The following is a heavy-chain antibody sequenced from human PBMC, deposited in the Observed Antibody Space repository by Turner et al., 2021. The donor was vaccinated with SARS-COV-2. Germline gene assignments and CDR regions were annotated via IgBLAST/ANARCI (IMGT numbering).Heavy chain of an antibody. CDR2: ISYDGSNK. CDR3: ALSPGGYSSSWYYFDY. V-gene: IGHV3-30-3*01. Sequence: QVQLVESGGGVVQPGRSRRLSCAASGFTFSNYAMHWVRQAPGKGLEWLALISYDGSNKYYADSVKGRFTISRDNSKNTLYLQMNSLRAEDTAVYYCALSPGGYSSSWYYFDYWGQGTLVTVSS. CDR1: GFTFSNYA. J-gene: IGHJ4*02. D-gene: IGHD6-13*01.